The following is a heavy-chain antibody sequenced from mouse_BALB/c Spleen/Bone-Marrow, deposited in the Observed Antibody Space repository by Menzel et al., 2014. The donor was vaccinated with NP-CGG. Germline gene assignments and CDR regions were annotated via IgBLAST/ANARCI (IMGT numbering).Heavy chain of an antibody. CDR3: ARHYYGSSYYFDY. Sequence: DVKLVESGGGLVKPGGSLKLSCAASGFTFSSYAMPWVRQTPEKRLEWVATISSGGSYTYYPDSVKGRFTISRDNAKNTLYLQMSSLRSEDTAMYYCARHYYGSSYYFDYWGQGTTLTVSS. V-gene: IGHV5-9-3*01. CDR1: GFTFSSYA. D-gene: IGHD1-1*01. J-gene: IGHJ2*01. CDR2: ISSGGSYT.